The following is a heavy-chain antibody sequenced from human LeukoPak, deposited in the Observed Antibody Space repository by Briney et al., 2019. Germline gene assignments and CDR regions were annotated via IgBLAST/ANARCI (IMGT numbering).Heavy chain of an antibody. V-gene: IGHV3-48*04. J-gene: IGHJ4*02. CDR3: AGGSKLRFLEWPNSFDY. D-gene: IGHD3-3*01. Sequence: PGGSLRLSCAASGFTFSDYSMNWVRQAPGKGLEWVSYISFSVNTKYYGDSVKGRFTISRDNAKNSLYLHMDSLRAEDTAVYYCAGGSKLRFLEWPNSFDYWGQGTLVTVSS. CDR2: ISFSVNTK. CDR1: GFTFSDYS.